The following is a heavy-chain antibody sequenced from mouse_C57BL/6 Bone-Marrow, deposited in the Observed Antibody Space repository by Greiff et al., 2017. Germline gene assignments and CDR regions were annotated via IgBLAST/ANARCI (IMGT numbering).Heavy chain of an antibody. D-gene: IGHD2-3*01. CDR2: IDPSDSDT. V-gene: IGHV1-52*01. CDR3: GGGGWLLRRGYFDY. J-gene: IGHJ2*01. Sequence: QVQLQQPGAELVRPGSSVKLSCKASGYTFTSYWMHWVKQRPIQGLEWIGNIDPSDSDTHYNQKFKDKATLTVDKSSSTAYMQLSSLTSEDSAVYYCGGGGWLLRRGYFDYWGQGTTLTVSS. CDR1: GYTFTSYW.